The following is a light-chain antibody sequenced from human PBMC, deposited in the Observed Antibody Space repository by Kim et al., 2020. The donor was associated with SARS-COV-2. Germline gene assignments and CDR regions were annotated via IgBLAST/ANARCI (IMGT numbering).Light chain of an antibody. J-gene: IGLJ2*01. V-gene: IGLV3-19*01. CDR2: GKN. CDR3: KSRDSSGNVV. Sequence: SSELTQDPAVSVALGQTVRITCQGDSLRIYYASWYQQKPGHAPVLVIYGKNNRPSGIPDRFSGSSSGNTASLTITGAQADDESDYYCKSRDSSGNVVFGGGTKLTVL. CDR1: SLRIYY.